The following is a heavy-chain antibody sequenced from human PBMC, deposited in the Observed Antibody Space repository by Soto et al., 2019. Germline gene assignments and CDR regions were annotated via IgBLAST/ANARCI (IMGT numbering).Heavy chain of an antibody. CDR3: ARSPNGNGFLEWLYWFDP. CDR1: GYTFTSYD. D-gene: IGHD3-3*01. V-gene: IGHV1-8*01. Sequence: ASVKVSCKASGYTFTSYDINWVRQATGQGLEWMGWMNPNSGNTGYAQKFQGRVTMTRNTSISTAYMELSSLRSEDTAVYYCARSPNGNGFLEWLYWFDPWGQGTLVTVSS. J-gene: IGHJ5*02. CDR2: MNPNSGNT.